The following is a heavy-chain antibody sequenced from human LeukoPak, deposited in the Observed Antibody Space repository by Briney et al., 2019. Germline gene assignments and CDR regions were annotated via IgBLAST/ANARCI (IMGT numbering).Heavy chain of an antibody. CDR1: GGSISSGGYY. Sequence: PSETLSLTCTVSGGSISSGGYYWSWIRQHPGKGLEWIGYIYYSGSTYYNPSLKSRVTISADTSKNQFSLKLSSVTAADTVVYYCARGYGSGSYYTRYEYFDYWGQGTLVTVSS. CDR3: ARGYGSGSYYTRYEYFDY. V-gene: IGHV4-31*03. CDR2: IYYSGST. D-gene: IGHD3-10*01. J-gene: IGHJ4*02.